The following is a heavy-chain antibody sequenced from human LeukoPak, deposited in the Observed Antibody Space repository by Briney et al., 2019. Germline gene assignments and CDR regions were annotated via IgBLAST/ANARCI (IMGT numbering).Heavy chain of an antibody. J-gene: IGHJ5*02. CDR1: GFTFSSYS. CDR2: ISSSSSCI. Sequence: PGGSLRLSCAASGFTFSSYSMNWVRQAPGKGLEWVSSISSSSSCIYYADSVKGRFTISRDNAKNSLYLQMNSLRAEDTAVYYCARALVVAATNPNWFDPWGQGTLVTVSS. D-gene: IGHD2-15*01. V-gene: IGHV3-21*01. CDR3: ARALVVAATNPNWFDP.